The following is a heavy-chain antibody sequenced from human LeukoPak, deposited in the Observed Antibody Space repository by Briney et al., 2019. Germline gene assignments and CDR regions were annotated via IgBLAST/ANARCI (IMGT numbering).Heavy chain of an antibody. D-gene: IGHD3-3*01. Sequence: PSETLSLTCTVSGGSISSGGHYWSWIRQHPGKGLEWIGYIYYSGSTYYNPSLKSRVTISVDTSKNQFSLKLSSVTAADTAVYYCARGPPPVYDFWSGYYIDYWGQGTLVTVSS. CDR1: GGSISSGGHY. CDR2: IYYSGST. CDR3: ARGPPPVYDFWSGYYIDY. J-gene: IGHJ4*02. V-gene: IGHV4-31*03.